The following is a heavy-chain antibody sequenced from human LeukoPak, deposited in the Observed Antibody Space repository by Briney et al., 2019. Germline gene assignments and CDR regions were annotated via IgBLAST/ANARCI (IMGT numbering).Heavy chain of an antibody. V-gene: IGHV4-59*11. J-gene: IGHJ4*02. CDR1: GGSISSHY. D-gene: IGHD5-18*01. CDR3: ARGWDTAMVPFDY. Sequence: PSETLSLTCTVSGGSISSHYWSWIRQPPGKGLEWIGYIYYSGSTNYNPSLKSRVTISVDTSKNQFSLKLSSETAADTAVYYCARGWDTAMVPFDYWGQGTLVTVSS. CDR2: IYYSGST.